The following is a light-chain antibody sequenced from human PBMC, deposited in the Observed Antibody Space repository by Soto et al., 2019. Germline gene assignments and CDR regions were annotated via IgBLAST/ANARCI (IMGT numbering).Light chain of an antibody. Sequence: QPVLTQPPSVSGAPGQRVTISCTGSSSNIGAGYDVHWYQQLPGTAPKLLIYGNNNRPSGVPDRFSGSKSGTSASLAITGLQAEDEADYYCQSYDSSLSVLYVFGTGTKVTVL. CDR2: GNN. J-gene: IGLJ1*01. V-gene: IGLV1-40*01. CDR3: QSYDSSLSVLYV. CDR1: SSNIGAGYD.